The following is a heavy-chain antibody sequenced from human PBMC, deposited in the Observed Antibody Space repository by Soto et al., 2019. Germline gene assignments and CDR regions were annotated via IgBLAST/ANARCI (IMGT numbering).Heavy chain of an antibody. CDR1: GFTFSSFA. J-gene: IGHJ4*02. Sequence: GGSLRLSCAASGFTFSSFAMTWVRQAPGKGLEWVSAISGSGGSTYYADSVKGRFTISRDNSKNTLYLQMNSLRAEDTAVYFCAKDPGSGYDLGYWGQGTLVTVSS. D-gene: IGHD5-12*01. CDR2: ISGSGGST. V-gene: IGHV3-23*01. CDR3: AKDPGSGYDLGY.